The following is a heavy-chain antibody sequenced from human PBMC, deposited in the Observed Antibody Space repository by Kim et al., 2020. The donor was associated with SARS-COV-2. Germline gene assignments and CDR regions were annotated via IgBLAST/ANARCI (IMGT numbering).Heavy chain of an antibody. CDR2: IYYSGST. CDR3: ARDGTTYGMDV. V-gene: IGHV4-30-4*01. Sequence: SETLSLTCTVSGGSISSGEYYWSWIRQPPGKGLEWTAYIYYSGSTSYSPSLKSRATISIDTSKKQFSLKLSSVTAADTAVYYCARDGTTYGMDVWGQGTT. J-gene: IGHJ6*02. D-gene: IGHD1-7*01. CDR1: GGSISSGEYY.